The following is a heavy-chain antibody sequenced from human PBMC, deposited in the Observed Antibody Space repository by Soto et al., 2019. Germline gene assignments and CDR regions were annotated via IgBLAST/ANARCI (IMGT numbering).Heavy chain of an antibody. D-gene: IGHD3-16*01. V-gene: IGHV1-3*01. Sequence: GASVKVYCKASGYTFTSYAIHWVRQAPGQRLEWMGWINAGNGHTQYSQRFQGRVTITRDTSANIAYMEVSSLRSEDTALYYCAREQSGEIMTMTDAFDIWGQGTMVTVSS. CDR3: AREQSGEIMTMTDAFDI. CDR1: GYTFTSYA. J-gene: IGHJ3*02. CDR2: INAGNGHT.